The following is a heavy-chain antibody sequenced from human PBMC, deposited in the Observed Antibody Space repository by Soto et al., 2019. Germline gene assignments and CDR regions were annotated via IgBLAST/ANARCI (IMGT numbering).Heavy chain of an antibody. V-gene: IGHV1-18*01. D-gene: IGHD3-22*01. CDR3: ARDFYYDSSGYPPLQH. Sequence: ASVKVSCKASGYTFTSYGISWVRQAPGQGLEWMGWISAYNGNTDYAQKLQGRVTMTTDTSTSTAYMELRSLRSDDTAVYYCARDFYYDSSGYPPLQHWGQGTLVTVSS. CDR2: ISAYNGNT. J-gene: IGHJ1*01. CDR1: GYTFTSYG.